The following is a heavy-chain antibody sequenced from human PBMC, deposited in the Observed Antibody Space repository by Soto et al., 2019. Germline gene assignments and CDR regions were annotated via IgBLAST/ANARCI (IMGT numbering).Heavy chain of an antibody. Sequence: GGSLRLSCAASGFTFSSYWMSWVRQAPGKGLEWVANIKQDGSEKYYVDSVKGRFTISRDNAKNSLYLQMNSLRAEDPAVFYWARDGLDPPPLFDYWGQGTLVTVSS. V-gene: IGHV3-7*01. J-gene: IGHJ4*02. CDR3: ARDGLDPPPLFDY. CDR1: GFTFSSYW. D-gene: IGHD6-19*01. CDR2: IKQDGSEK.